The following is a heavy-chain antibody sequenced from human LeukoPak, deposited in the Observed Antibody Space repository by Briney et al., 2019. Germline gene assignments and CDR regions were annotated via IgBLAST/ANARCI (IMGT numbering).Heavy chain of an antibody. Sequence: GASVKVSCKASGYTFTSYGISWVRQAPGQGLEWMGWISAYNGNTNYAQKLRGRATLTRATSTSTVYMELSSLRSEDTAVYYCASVYNYGMDVWGQGTTVIVSS. CDR1: GYTFTSYG. CDR2: ISAYNGNT. CDR3: ASVYNYGMDV. J-gene: IGHJ6*02. V-gene: IGHV1-18*01.